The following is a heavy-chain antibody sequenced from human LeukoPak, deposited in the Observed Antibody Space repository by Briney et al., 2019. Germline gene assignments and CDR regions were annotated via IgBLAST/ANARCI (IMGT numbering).Heavy chain of an antibody. CDR2: IYYSGST. CDR3: AREVRDSSGYYYGCWFDP. CDR1: GGSISSHY. D-gene: IGHD3-22*01. J-gene: IGHJ5*02. V-gene: IGHV4-59*11. Sequence: PSETLSLTCTVSGGSISSHYWSWIRQPPGKGLEWIGYIYYSGSTNYNPSLKSRVTISVDTSKNQFSLKLSSVTAADTAVYYCAREVRDSSGYYYGCWFDPWGQGTLVTVSS.